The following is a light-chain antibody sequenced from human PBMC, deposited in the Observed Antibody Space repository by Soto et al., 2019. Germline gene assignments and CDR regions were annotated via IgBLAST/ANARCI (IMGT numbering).Light chain of an antibody. CDR3: QQSYSTLMYT. CDR2: AAS. V-gene: IGKV1-39*01. Sequence: DIPMTQSPSSLSASVGDRVTITCRASQRISSYLNWYQQKPGKAPKLLIYAASSLQSWVSSRFSGSGSGTDFTLTISSLQPDDFATYYCQQSYSTLMYTCGQGTKREIK. J-gene: IGKJ2*01. CDR1: QRISSY.